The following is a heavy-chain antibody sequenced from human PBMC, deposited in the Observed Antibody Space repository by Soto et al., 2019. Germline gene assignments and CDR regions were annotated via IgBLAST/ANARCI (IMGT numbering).Heavy chain of an antibody. CDR3: ASVMITFGGVTAFDI. CDR2: INSDGSST. V-gene: IGHV3-74*01. CDR1: GFTFSSYW. Sequence: PGGSLTLSCAASGFTFSSYWLHSVRQAPGKGLVWVSRINSDGSSTSYADSVKGRFTISRDNAKNTLYLQMNSLRAEDTAVYYCASVMITFGGVTAFDIWGQGTMVNVSS. J-gene: IGHJ3*02. D-gene: IGHD3-16*01.